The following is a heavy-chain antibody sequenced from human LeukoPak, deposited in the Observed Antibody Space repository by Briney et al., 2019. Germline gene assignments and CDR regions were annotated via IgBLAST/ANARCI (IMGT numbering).Heavy chain of an antibody. J-gene: IGHJ4*02. CDR2: IKEDGSVK. CDR1: GFTFTKHW. D-gene: IGHD2-21*02. CDR3: GRGIVGGGDDY. Sequence: GGSLRLSCVASGFTFTKHWMSWVRQAPGRGLEWVANIKEDGSVKNYVDSVKGRFTISRDNARNSVSLQMNSLRAEDTAMYYCGRGIVGGGDDYWGQGTLVTVSS. V-gene: IGHV3-7*01.